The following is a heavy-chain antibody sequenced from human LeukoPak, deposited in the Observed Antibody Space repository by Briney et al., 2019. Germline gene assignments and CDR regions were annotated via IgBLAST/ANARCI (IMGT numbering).Heavy chain of an antibody. Sequence: GGSLRLSCAASGFTFSSYGMHWVRQAPGKGLDWVAFIQYDGGNKYYSDSVKGRFTISRDNSKNTLYLQMNSLRAEDTAVYYCAKGAHYSGSGNYRRGHYFDYWGQGTLVTVSS. V-gene: IGHV3-30*02. D-gene: IGHD3-10*01. J-gene: IGHJ4*02. CDR2: IQYDGGNK. CDR3: AKGAHYSGSGNYRRGHYFDY. CDR1: GFTFSSYG.